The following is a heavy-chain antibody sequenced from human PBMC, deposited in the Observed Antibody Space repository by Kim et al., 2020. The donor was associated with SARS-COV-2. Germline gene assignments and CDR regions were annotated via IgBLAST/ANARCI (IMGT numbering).Heavy chain of an antibody. Sequence: SQTLSLTCTVSGGSISSSSYYWGWIRQPPGKGLEWIGSIYYSGSTYYNPSLKSLFTISVDTSKNQFSMKLSSVTAADTAVYYCARHGLLWFGELLGHDAFDVWGQGTMVTVSS. CDR1: GGSISSSSYY. CDR3: ARHGLLWFGELLGHDAFDV. J-gene: IGHJ3*01. CDR2: IYYSGST. V-gene: IGHV4-39*01. D-gene: IGHD3-10*01.